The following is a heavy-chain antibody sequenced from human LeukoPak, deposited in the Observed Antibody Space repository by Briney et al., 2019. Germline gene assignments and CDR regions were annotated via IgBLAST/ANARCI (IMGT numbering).Heavy chain of an antibody. CDR1: GGSIDGQY. J-gene: IGHJ4*02. CDR2: IHSNGGT. Sequence: SETLSLTCTVSGGSIDGQYWSWIRQPPGKGLEWIGYIHSNGGTKYNPSLKSQFTMSVDTSKNQFSLKLDSVTAADTAVYYCARHLGGNFRSGTHFWGQGTLVTVSS. CDR3: ARHLGGNFRSGTHF. D-gene: IGHD4-23*01. V-gene: IGHV4-59*11.